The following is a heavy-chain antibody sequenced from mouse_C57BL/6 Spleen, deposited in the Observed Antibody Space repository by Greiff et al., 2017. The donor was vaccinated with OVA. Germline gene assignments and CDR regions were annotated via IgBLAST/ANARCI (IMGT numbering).Heavy chain of an antibody. CDR1: GYTFTDYE. Sequence: VQLQQSGAELVRPGASVTLSCKASGYTFTDYEMHWVKQTPVHGLEWIGAIDPETGGTAYNQKFKGKAILTADKSSSTAYMELRSLTSEDSAVYYCTRRHPYYDAMDYWGQGTSVTVSS. D-gene: IGHD3-2*01. CDR2: IDPETGGT. J-gene: IGHJ4*01. V-gene: IGHV1-15*01. CDR3: TRRHPYYDAMDY.